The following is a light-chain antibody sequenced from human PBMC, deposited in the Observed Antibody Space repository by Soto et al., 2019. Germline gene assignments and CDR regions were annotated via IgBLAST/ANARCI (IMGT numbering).Light chain of an antibody. CDR1: SSDVGGYNF. J-gene: IGLJ1*01. CDR2: EVS. V-gene: IGLV2-14*03. Sequence: QSVLTQPASVSGSPGQSITISCTGTSSDVGGYNFVSWYQQHPGKAPKLMIFEVSHRPSGVSDRFSGSKSGNTASLTISGLQAEDEADYYCSSYTSRFTFVFGTGTKVTVL. CDR3: SSYTSRFTFV.